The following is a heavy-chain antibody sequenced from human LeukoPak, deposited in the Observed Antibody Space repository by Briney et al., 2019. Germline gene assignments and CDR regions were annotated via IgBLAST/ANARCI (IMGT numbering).Heavy chain of an antibody. D-gene: IGHD3-3*01. V-gene: IGHV3-23*01. CDR2: LSGSGGHT. CDR3: AKEGLELEFDF. CDR1: GFTFDDYT. J-gene: IGHJ4*02. Sequence: GGSLRLSCAASGFTFDDYTMHWVRLSPGKGLEWVSTLSGSGGHTYYADSVKGRFTISRDNSKNTVYLQMNRLRGEDMGVYYCAKEGLELEFDFWGRGTLVTVSS.